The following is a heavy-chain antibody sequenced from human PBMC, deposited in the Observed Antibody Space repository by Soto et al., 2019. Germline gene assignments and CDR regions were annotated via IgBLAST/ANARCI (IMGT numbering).Heavy chain of an antibody. V-gene: IGHV1-18*01. CDR3: ARGVVVPAATGKTWFDP. CDR2: ISVYNGNT. Sequence: ASVKVSCKASGYTFTSSGISWVRQAPGQGLEWMGWISVYNGNTNYAQNFQGRVSMTTDTSTSTVYMELRNLRSDDTAVYYCARGVVVPAATGKTWFDPWGQGTLVTVSS. D-gene: IGHD2-2*01. J-gene: IGHJ5*02. CDR1: GYTFTSSG.